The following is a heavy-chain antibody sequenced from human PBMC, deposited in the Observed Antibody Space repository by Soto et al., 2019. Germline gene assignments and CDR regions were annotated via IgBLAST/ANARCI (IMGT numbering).Heavy chain of an antibody. CDR1: GFSLSTSGVG. V-gene: IGHV2-5*02. CDR3: ASIVVVTDSLNFDY. CDR2: IYWDDDK. J-gene: IGHJ4*02. Sequence: QITLKESGPTLVKPTQTLTLTCTFSGFSLSTSGVGVGWIRQPPGKALEWLALIYWDDDKRYSPSLKSRLTITKDTSKNQVVLTMTNMDPVDTATYYCASIVVVTDSLNFDYWGQGTLVTVSS. D-gene: IGHD3-22*01.